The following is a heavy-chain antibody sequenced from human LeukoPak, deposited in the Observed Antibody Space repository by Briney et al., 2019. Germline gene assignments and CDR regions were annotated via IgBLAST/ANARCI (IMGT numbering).Heavy chain of an antibody. CDR3: ATPLDYYDSSGYHQGGD. D-gene: IGHD3-22*01. J-gene: IGHJ4*02. CDR1: GFTFRSCW. CDR2: IKEDGSKK. V-gene: IGHV3-7*03. Sequence: PGGSLRLSCAASGFTFRSCWMTWVRQAPGEGLEWVANIKEDGSKKNYVDSVKGRFTIFRDNAKNSLYLQMNSLRVEDTAVYYCATPLDYYDSSGYHQGGDWGQGTLVTVSS.